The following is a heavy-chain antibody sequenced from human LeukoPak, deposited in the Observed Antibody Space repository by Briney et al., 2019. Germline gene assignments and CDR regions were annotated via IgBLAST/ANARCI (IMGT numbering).Heavy chain of an antibody. CDR1: GFTFSSYG. Sequence: GGSLRLSCAASGFTFSSYGMSWVRQAPGKGLEWVSAISGSGGSTYYADSVKGRFTISRDNSKNTLYLQMNSLRAEDTAVYYCARDALLYCTNGVCYTGYYYYYMDVWGKGTTVTVSS. J-gene: IGHJ6*03. CDR2: ISGSGGST. CDR3: ARDALLYCTNGVCYTGYYYYYMDV. D-gene: IGHD2-8*01. V-gene: IGHV3-23*01.